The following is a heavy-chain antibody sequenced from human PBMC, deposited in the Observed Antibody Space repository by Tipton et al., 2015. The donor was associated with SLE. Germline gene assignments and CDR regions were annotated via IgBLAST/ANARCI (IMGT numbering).Heavy chain of an antibody. CDR3: ARGLWELHHDGFDI. Sequence: TLSLTCTVSGDTISSGSYSWSWIRQPAGKGLEWIGRIYTSGSTNYNPSLQSRVTISVDTSRSQFSLRLSSVTAADTAVYYCARGLWELHHDGFDIWGQGTMVTVSS. J-gene: IGHJ3*02. CDR1: GDTISSGSYS. D-gene: IGHD1-26*01. V-gene: IGHV4-61*02. CDR2: IYTSGST.